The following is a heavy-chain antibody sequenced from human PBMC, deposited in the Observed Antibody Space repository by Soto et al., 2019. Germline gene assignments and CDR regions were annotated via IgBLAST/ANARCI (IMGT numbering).Heavy chain of an antibody. D-gene: IGHD3-16*02. CDR1: GFTFSDYY. CDR3: ARDLHDYVWGSYRYKGSPDY. Sequence: QVQLVESGGGLVKPGGSLRLSCAASGFTFSDYYMSWIRQAPGKGLEWVSYISSSSSYTNYADSVKGRFTISRDNAKNSXYXXMNSLRAEDTAVYYCARDLHDYVWGSYRYKGSPDYWGQGTLVTVSS. CDR2: ISSSSSYT. J-gene: IGHJ4*02. V-gene: IGHV3-11*05.